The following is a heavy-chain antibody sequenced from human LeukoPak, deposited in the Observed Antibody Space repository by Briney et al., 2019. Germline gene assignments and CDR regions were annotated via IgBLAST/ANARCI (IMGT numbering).Heavy chain of an antibody. J-gene: IGHJ4*02. CDR3: ARRYSGYSNLFGY. Sequence: KPSETLSLTCAVYGGSFSSYYWSWIRQPPGKGLEWIGYIYYSGSTNYNPSLKSRVTISVDTSKNQFSLKLSSVTAADTAVYYCARRYSGYSNLFGYWGQGTLVTVSS. V-gene: IGHV4-59*12. CDR2: IYYSGST. CDR1: GGSFSSYY. D-gene: IGHD5-12*01.